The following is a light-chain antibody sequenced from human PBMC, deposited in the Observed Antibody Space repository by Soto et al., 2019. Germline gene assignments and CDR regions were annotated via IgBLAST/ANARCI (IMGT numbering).Light chain of an antibody. CDR3: SSYTRSDIFV. J-gene: IGLJ1*01. CDR2: EVT. Sequence: QSALTQPASVSGSPGQSIIISCTGTSSDVGAYNYVSWYQQHPDKAPKVVIYEVTNRPSGVSNRFSGSKSGNTASLTISGLQAEDEADYYCSSYTRSDIFVFGTGTKVTVL. V-gene: IGLV2-14*01. CDR1: SSDVGAYNY.